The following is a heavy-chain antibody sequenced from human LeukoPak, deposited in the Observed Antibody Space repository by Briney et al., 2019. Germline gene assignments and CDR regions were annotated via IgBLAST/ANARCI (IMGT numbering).Heavy chain of an antibody. Sequence: ASVKVSCKASGYTFSSYYMHWVRQAPGQGLEWMGWMNPNSGNTGYAQKFQGRVTITRNTSISTAYMGLSSLRSEDTAVYYCARGLLSFMRSDYSNYWDNWFDPWGQGTLVTVSS. V-gene: IGHV1-8*03. J-gene: IGHJ5*02. CDR2: MNPNSGNT. CDR1: GYTFSSYY. D-gene: IGHD4-11*01. CDR3: ARGLLSFMRSDYSNYWDNWFDP.